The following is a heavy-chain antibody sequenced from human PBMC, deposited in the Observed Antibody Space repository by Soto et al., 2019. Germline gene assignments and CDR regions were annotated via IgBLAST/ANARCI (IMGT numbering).Heavy chain of an antibody. D-gene: IGHD2-2*01. V-gene: IGHV5-10-1*01. CDR2: IDPSDSYA. CDR1: GYSFTSYW. J-gene: IGHJ6*02. CDR3: AAPKQLSMGYYYGMDV. Sequence: PGESLQISCKGSGYSFTSYWISWVRQMPGKGLEWGGRIDPSDSYANYSPSFQGHVTISADKSISTAYLQWSSLKASDTAMYYCAAPKQLSMGYYYGMDVLGQGSTVTVSS.